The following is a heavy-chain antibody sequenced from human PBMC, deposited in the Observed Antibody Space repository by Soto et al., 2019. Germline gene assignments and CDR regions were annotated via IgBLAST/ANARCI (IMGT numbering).Heavy chain of an antibody. CDR2: IYYSGST. Sequence: SETLSLTCTVSGGSISSYYWSWIRQPPGKGLEWIGYIYYSGSTNYNPSLTSRVTISVDTSKNQFSLKLSSVTAADTAVYYCARDVGVGGPQFDPWGQGTLVTVSS. D-gene: IGHD2-8*01. J-gene: IGHJ5*02. CDR3: ARDVGVGGPQFDP. V-gene: IGHV4-59*01. CDR1: GGSISSYY.